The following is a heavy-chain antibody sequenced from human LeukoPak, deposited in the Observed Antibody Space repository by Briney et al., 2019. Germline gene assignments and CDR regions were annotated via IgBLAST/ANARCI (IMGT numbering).Heavy chain of an antibody. CDR3: ARAPYCIGGSCRFDY. CDR1: GFTSGGFW. Sequence: GGPLRLSCAVSGFTSGGFWMSWVGRAPGKGLDGVPNIKQDGSEKYYVDSVKGRFTISGDNAKNSLYLQVNSLRAEDTAVYYCARAPYCIGGSCRFDYWGQGTLVTVSS. V-gene: IGHV3-7*03. CDR2: IKQDGSEK. D-gene: IGHD2-15*01. J-gene: IGHJ4*02.